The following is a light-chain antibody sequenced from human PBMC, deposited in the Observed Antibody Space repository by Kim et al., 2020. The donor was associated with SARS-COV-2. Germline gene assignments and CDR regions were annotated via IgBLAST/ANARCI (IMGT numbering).Light chain of an antibody. CDR3: QSSDSSLNVVV. V-gene: IGLV1-40*01. Sequence: QRVTMSCTGSSSNIGAGYDVHCYRQLPGTAPKLLIYRNNNRPSGVPDRFSGSKSGTSASLAITGLQAEDEADYYCQSSDSSLNVVVFGGGTQLTVL. CDR2: RNN. CDR1: SSNIGAGYD. J-gene: IGLJ2*01.